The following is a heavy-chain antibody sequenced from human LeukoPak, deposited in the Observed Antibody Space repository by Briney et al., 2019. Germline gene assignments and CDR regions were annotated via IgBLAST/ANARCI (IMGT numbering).Heavy chain of an antibody. D-gene: IGHD1-1*01. V-gene: IGHV4-59*01. Sequence: PSETLSLTCTVSGGSISSYYWSWIRQPPGKGLEWIGYIYYSGSTNYNPSLKSRITISVDTSKNQFSLKLSSVTAADTAVYYCARGTTGTTVFYYYYYMDVWGKGTTVTISS. CDR3: ARGTTGTTVFYYYYYMDV. CDR1: GGSISSYY. J-gene: IGHJ6*03. CDR2: IYYSGST.